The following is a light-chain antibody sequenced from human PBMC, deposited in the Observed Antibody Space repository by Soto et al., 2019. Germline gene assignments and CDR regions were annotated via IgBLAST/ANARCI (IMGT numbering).Light chain of an antibody. CDR2: GAS. CDR1: QSISRN. J-gene: IGKJ1*01. Sequence: EIVMTQSPAALSVSPGERATLSCRASQSISRNLAWYQQKPGQAPRLLIYGASTRATGVPARFGGSGSGTEFTLTISSLQSEDFAVYYCQQYDRWPPLTFGQGTKVDIK. V-gene: IGKV3-15*01. CDR3: QQYDRWPPLT.